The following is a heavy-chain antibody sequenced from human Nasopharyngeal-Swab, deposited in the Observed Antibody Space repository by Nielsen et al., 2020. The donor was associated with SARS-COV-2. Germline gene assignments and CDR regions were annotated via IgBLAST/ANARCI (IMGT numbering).Heavy chain of an antibody. D-gene: IGHD3-22*01. J-gene: IGHJ3*02. V-gene: IGHV3-30*02. Sequence: FRSLARAASAFSLTSYGMHWVRQAPGKWLEWVAFIRYDGSNKYYADSVKGRFTISRDNSKNTLYLQMNSLRAEDTAVYYCAKDGAYDTMIVVVIKGPAFDIWGQGTMVTVSS. CDR1: AFSLTSYG. CDR2: IRYDGSNK. CDR3: AKDGAYDTMIVVVIKGPAFDI.